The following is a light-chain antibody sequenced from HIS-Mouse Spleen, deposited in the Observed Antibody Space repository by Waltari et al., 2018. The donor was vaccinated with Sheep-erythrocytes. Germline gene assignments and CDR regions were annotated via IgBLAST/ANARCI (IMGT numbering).Light chain of an antibody. CDR1: SSDVGGYNY. V-gene: IGLV2-11*01. CDR3: CSYAGSYNHV. Sequence: QSALTQPRSVSGPPGQSVTISCTGTSSDVGGYNYVSWYQQHPGKAPKLMIYDVSKRPSGVPDRCSGSKSGNTASLTISGLQAEDEADYYCCSYAGSYNHVFATGTKVTVL. J-gene: IGLJ1*01. CDR2: DVS.